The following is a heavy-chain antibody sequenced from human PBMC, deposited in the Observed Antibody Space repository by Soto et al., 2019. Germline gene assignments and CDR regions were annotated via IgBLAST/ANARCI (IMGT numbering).Heavy chain of an antibody. CDR3: ARDTRNYLYGMEV. V-gene: IGHV3-30-3*01. J-gene: IGHJ6*02. CDR1: GFTFSSYA. CDR2: ISYDGSNK. Sequence: QVQLVESGGGVVQPGRSLRLSCAASGFTFSSYAMHWVRQAPGKGLEWVAVISYDGSNKYYADSVKGRFTISRDNSKNTLYLQMNSLRAEDTAVYYCARDTRNYLYGMEVWGQGTTVTVSS.